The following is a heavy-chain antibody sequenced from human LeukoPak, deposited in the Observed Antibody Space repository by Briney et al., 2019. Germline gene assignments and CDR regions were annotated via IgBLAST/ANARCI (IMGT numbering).Heavy chain of an antibody. Sequence: GASVNVSCTASGYTFNTYGINWVRQAPGQGLEGMGWISAYNGNTNYAQNFQGRITLTTDTSTSTAYMELTSLRFDDTAVYYCARDGRQWVPLNWFDPWGQGTLVSVSS. J-gene: IGHJ5*02. CDR2: ISAYNGNT. CDR3: ARDGRQWVPLNWFDP. V-gene: IGHV1-18*04. CDR1: GYTFNTYG. D-gene: IGHD6-19*01.